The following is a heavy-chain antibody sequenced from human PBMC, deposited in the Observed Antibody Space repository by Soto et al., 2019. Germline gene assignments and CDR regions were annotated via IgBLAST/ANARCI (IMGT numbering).Heavy chain of an antibody. D-gene: IGHD3-10*01. Sequence: AASVKVSCKASGYTFTSYDINWVRQATGQGLEWMGWMNPNSGNTGYAQKFQGRVTMTRNTSISTAYMELSSLRSEDTAVYYCARDYVLLWFGELLGGPWFDPWGQGTLVTVSS. V-gene: IGHV1-8*01. CDR1: GYTFTSYD. CDR3: ARDYVLLWFGELLGGPWFDP. CDR2: MNPNSGNT. J-gene: IGHJ5*02.